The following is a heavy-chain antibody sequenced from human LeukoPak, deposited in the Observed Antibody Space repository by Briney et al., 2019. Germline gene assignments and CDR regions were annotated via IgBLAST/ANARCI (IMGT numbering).Heavy chain of an antibody. CDR3: ANAMDCSSTSCYKRPEYFQH. Sequence: GGSLRLSCAASGFTFSSYAMSWVRQAPGKGLEWVSAISGSGGSTYYADSVKGRFTISRDNSKNTLYLQMNSLRAEDTAVYYCANAMDCSSTSCYKRPEYFQHWGQGTLVTVSS. CDR1: GFTFSSYA. CDR2: ISGSGGST. V-gene: IGHV3-23*01. D-gene: IGHD2-2*02. J-gene: IGHJ1*01.